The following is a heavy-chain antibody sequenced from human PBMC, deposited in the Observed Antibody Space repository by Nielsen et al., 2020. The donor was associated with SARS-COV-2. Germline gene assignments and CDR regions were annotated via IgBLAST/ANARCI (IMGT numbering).Heavy chain of an antibody. CDR3: AKAFRSSDWVRAATDF. CDR2: MWADGIKK. CDR1: GFRVSQFG. D-gene: IGHD6-25*01. Sequence: GESLKISCAASGFRVSQFGMHWVRQAPGKGLEWVADMWADGIKKYSIDSVEGRFTISRDNSKNTLYLQMNSLRAEDTAVYYCAKAFRSSDWVRAATDFWGQGTLVTVSS. V-gene: IGHV3-33*06. J-gene: IGHJ4*02.